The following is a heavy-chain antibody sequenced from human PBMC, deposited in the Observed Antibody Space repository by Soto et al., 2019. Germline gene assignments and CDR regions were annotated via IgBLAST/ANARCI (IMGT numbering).Heavy chain of an antibody. Sequence: GGSLSLSCAASGFTFSNYAMSWVRQAPGKGLEWVSALSAGGSSTFYADSVKGRFTISRDNSKSTLYLQMNSLRAEDTAVYYCAKDGYCSGTSCIGWFDSWGQGTLVTVSS. J-gene: IGHJ5*01. CDR2: LSAGGSST. CDR1: GFTFSNYA. D-gene: IGHD2-2*01. V-gene: IGHV3-23*01. CDR3: AKDGYCSGTSCIGWFDS.